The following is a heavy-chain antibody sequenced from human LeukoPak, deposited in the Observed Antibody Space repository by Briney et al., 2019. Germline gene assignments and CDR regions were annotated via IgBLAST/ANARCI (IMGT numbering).Heavy chain of an antibody. V-gene: IGHV3-30*18. CDR2: ISYDGSNK. J-gene: IGHJ1*01. CDR3: AKWDSSGYYYAEYFQH. CDR1: GFTFSSYA. Sequence: GGSLRLSCAASGFTFSSYAMHWVRQAPGKGLEWVAVISYDGSNKYYADSVKGRFTISRDNSKNTLYLQMNSLRAEDTAVYYCAKWDSSGYYYAEYFQHWGQGTLVTVSS. D-gene: IGHD3-22*01.